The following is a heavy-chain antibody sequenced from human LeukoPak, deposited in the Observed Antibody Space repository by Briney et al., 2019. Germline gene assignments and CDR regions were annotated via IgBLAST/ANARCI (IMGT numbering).Heavy chain of an antibody. CDR1: GFTFSSHG. J-gene: IGHJ4*02. D-gene: IGHD6-19*01. CDR3: AREDSNGFYSGY. CDR2: IWYDGSKQ. Sequence: GRSLRLSCVASGFTFSSHGFHRIRQAPGKWLEWVAVIWYDGSKQLYADSVKGRFSISRDDSMNTLYLQMNSLRVEDTAVYYCAREDSNGFYSGYWGQGTLVTVSS. V-gene: IGHV3-33*01.